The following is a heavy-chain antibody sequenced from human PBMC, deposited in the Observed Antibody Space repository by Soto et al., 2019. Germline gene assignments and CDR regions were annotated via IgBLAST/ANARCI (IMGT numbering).Heavy chain of an antibody. Sequence: SVKVSCKASGGTFSSYAISWVRQAPGQGLEWMGGIIPIIGTANYAQKLQGRVTMTTDTSTSTAYMELRSLRSDDTAVYYCARDHLYWTTVTSDYWGQGTLVTVSS. D-gene: IGHD4-17*01. CDR1: GGTFSSYA. J-gene: IGHJ4*02. CDR2: IIPIIGTA. CDR3: ARDHLYWTTVTSDY. V-gene: IGHV1-69*05.